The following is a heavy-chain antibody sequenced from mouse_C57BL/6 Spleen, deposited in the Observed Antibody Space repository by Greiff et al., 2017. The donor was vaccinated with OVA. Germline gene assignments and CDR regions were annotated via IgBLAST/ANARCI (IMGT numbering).Heavy chain of an antibody. J-gene: IGHJ2*01. Sequence: QVQLKQSGPELVKPGASVKISCKASGYAFSSSWMNWVKQRPGKGLEWIGRIYPGDGDTNYNGKFKGKATLTADKSSSTAYMQLSSLTSEDSAVYFCARRSSLTGTGDYFDYWGQGTTLTVSS. CDR3: ARRSSLTGTGDYFDY. V-gene: IGHV1-82*01. CDR2: IYPGDGDT. D-gene: IGHD4-1*01. CDR1: GYAFSSSW.